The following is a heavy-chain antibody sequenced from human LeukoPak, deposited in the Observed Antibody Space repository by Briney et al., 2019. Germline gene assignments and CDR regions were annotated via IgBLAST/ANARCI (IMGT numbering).Heavy chain of an antibody. J-gene: IGHJ6*04. D-gene: IGHD3-10*01. CDR2: IYYSGST. CDR3: AREPHSMKYYYGSGSLAGILDV. Sequence: RASETLSLTCTVSGYSISSGYYWGWIRQPPGKGLEWIGYIYYSGSTNYNPSLKSRVTISVDTSKNQFSLKLSSVTAADTAVYYCAREPHSMKYYYGSGSLAGILDVWGKGTTVTVSS. V-gene: IGHV4-61*01. CDR1: GYSISSGYY.